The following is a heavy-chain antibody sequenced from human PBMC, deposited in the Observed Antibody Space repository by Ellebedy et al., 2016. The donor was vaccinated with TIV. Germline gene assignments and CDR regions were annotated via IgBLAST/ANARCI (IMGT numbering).Heavy chain of an antibody. CDR2: IFSAADGGET. D-gene: IGHD6-13*01. J-gene: IGHJ4*02. CDR3: AGGKAAAGTSLDF. CDR1: GFTVTTNY. V-gene: IGHV3-53*01. Sequence: GESLKISCAASGFTVTTNYMNWVRQAPGKGLEWVSVIFSAADGGETHYADSVKGRFTISRDISKNTVHLQMNSLRAEDTTVYYCAGGKAAAGTSLDFWGQGTLVTVSS.